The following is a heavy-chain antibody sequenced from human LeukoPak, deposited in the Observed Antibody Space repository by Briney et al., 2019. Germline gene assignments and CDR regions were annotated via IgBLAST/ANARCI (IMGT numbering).Heavy chain of an antibody. CDR2: VYSDGTI. J-gene: IGHJ4*02. CDR3: AREVGGGASGQ. V-gene: IGHV3-66*01. Sequence: GGSLRLSCAASGFTVSSNYMSWVRQVPGKGLEWVSVVYSDGTISYADSVKGRFTISRDNSENTLYLQMNSLRVEDTAVYYCAREVGGGASGQWGQGTLVTVSS. D-gene: IGHD3-16*01. CDR1: GFTVSSNY.